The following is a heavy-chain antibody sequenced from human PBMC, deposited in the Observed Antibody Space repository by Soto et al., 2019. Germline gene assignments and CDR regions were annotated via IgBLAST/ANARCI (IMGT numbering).Heavy chain of an antibody. CDR3: ARDQSRGQVFYYYMDV. V-gene: IGHV3-48*01. Sequence: EVQLVESGGGLVQPGGSLRLSWAASEFTFSTYAMNWVRQAPGKGREWVSYISSSSQNIRYADSVKGRFTISRDNAKNSLYLQMNSLRAEDTAVYYCARDQSRGQVFYYYMDVWGKGTTVTVSS. D-gene: IGHD3-10*01. CDR2: ISSSSQNI. J-gene: IGHJ6*03. CDR1: EFTFSTYA.